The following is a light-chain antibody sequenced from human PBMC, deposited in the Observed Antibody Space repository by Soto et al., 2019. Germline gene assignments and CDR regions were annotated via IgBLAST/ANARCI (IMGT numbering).Light chain of an antibody. V-gene: IGKV3-20*01. Sequence: EIVLTQSPGTQSLSPGETATLSCRASQTISNTYLAWYQQKPGQAPRLLIYGASTRATGIPGRFSGSGSGTDSTLTVNRLEPEDFAVYYCQQYGSSPRTFGQGTKVEI. CDR3: QQYGSSPRT. CDR2: GAS. CDR1: QTISNTY. J-gene: IGKJ1*01.